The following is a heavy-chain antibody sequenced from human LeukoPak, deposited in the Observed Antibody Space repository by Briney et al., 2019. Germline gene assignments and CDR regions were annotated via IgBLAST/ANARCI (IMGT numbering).Heavy chain of an antibody. CDR1: GYIFTGYQ. CDR3: ARDPSAMVRGVNIYGMDV. V-gene: IGHV1-2*02. J-gene: IGHJ6*02. CDR2: INPSSGGT. Sequence: ASVKVSCKASGYIFTGYQMHWVRQAPGQGLEWMGWINPSSGGTNYAQKFQGRVTMGRDTSISTAYMELSRLTSDDTAVYYCARDPSAMVRGVNIYGMDVWGQGTTVTVSS. D-gene: IGHD3-10*01.